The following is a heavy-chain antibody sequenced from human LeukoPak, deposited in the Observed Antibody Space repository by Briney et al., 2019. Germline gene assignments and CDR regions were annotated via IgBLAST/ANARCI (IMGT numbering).Heavy chain of an antibody. CDR2: IWYDGRDT. D-gene: IGHD2-8*01. CDR3: ARYNGEVGAFDI. CDR1: RFTFSSYG. V-gene: IGHV3-33*01. Sequence: PGGSLRLSCAASRFTFSSYGMHWVRQAPGKGLEWVTFIWYDGRDTDYADSVKGRFTISRDKSKNTLYLQMNSLRAEDTALYYCARYNGEVGAFDIWGQGTLVTVSS. J-gene: IGHJ3*02.